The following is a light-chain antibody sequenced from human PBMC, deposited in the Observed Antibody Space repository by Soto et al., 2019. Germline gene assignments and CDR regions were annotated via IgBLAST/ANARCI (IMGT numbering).Light chain of an antibody. CDR1: SSNIGRNA. Sequence: QSVLTQPPSASGTPGQRVTISCSGSSSNIGRNAVNWYQQVPGTAPKLLIYSHDQRPSGVPDRFSGSKSGTSASLAISGLQSEDEANYYCIAWDDSLKGPVFGGATKLTV. V-gene: IGLV1-44*01. CDR2: SHD. J-gene: IGLJ3*02. CDR3: IAWDDSLKGPV.